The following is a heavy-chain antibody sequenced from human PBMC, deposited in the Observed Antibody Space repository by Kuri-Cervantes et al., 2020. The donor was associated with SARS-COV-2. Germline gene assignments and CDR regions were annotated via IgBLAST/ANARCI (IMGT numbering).Heavy chain of an antibody. CDR3: ARLWSYDFWSCYHEAGDY. J-gene: IGHJ4*02. Sequence: GESLKTSCEGSGYSFTSYWIGWVRQMPGKGLEWMGIIYPGDSDTRYSPSFQGQVTISTDKSISTAYLQLSSLKASDTAMYYCARLWSYDFWSCYHEAGDYWGQGTLVTVSS. CDR1: GYSFTSYW. D-gene: IGHD3-3*01. CDR2: IYPGDSDT. V-gene: IGHV5-51*01.